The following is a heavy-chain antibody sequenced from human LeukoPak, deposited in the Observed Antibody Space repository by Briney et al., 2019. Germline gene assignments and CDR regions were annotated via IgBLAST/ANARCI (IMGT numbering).Heavy chain of an antibody. J-gene: IGHJ6*03. D-gene: IGHD1-7*01. CDR2: MYSSGTT. Sequence: GGSLRLSCAASGFTVGSNYMSWVRQAPGRGLEWVSVMYSSGTTHYADSVKGRFTISRDNSKNMLYLQMNSLRAEDTAVYYCARGLELRYYYYYMDVWGKGTTVTVSS. CDR1: GFTVGSNY. CDR3: ARGLELRYYYYYMDV. V-gene: IGHV3-66*01.